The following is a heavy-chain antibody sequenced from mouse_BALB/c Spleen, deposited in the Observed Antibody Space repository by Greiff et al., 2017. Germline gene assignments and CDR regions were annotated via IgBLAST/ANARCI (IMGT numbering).Heavy chain of an antibody. CDR2: IYWDDDK. CDR3: ARGYGSSYAMDY. J-gene: IGHJ4*01. V-gene: IGHV8-12*01. CDR1: GFSLSTSGMG. D-gene: IGHD1-1*01. Sequence: QVTLKVSGPGILQPSQTLSLTCSFSGFSLSTSGMGVSWIRQTSGKGLEWLAHIYWDDDKRYNPSLKSRLTISKDTSRNQVFLKITSVDTADTATYYCARGYGSSYAMDYWGQGTSVTVSS.